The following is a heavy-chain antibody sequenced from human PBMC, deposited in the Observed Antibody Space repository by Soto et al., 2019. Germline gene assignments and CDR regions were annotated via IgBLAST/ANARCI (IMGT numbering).Heavy chain of an antibody. J-gene: IGHJ6*02. CDR2: IDPSDSYT. D-gene: IGHD2-2*01. CDR3: ARRIVVVPATTYYYGMDV. CDR1: GYSFTIYW. V-gene: IGHV5-10-1*01. Sequence: GESLKISCKGSGYSFTIYWISWVRQMPGKGLEWMGRIDPSDSYTNYSPSFQGHVTISADKSISTAYLQWSSLKASDTAMYYCARRIVVVPATTYYYGMDVWGQGTTVTVSS.